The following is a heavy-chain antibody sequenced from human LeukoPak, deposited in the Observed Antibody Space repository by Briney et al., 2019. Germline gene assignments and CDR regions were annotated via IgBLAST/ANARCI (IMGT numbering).Heavy chain of an antibody. J-gene: IGHJ5*02. CDR1: GYTFTNYG. CDR2: MTAYNADT. D-gene: IGHD6-6*01. V-gene: IGHV1-18*01. Sequence: ASVKVSCKASGYTFTNYGISWVRQAPGQKLEWMGWMTAYNADTNYAQSLQGRVTMTADTSTTTAYVELRSLRSDDTAVYYCARHGAKYSSSFWFDPWGQGTLVTVSS. CDR3: ARHGAKYSSSFWFDP.